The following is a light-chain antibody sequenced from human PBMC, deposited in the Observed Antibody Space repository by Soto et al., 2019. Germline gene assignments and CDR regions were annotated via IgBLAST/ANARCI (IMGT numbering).Light chain of an antibody. CDR2: KAS. J-gene: IGKJ1*01. CDR3: KEYNSYLAT. V-gene: IGKV1-5*03. CDR1: QTISSW. Sequence: KQSPSTLSVAVGDRFTITCRASQTISSWLAWYQQRPGEAPRMLISKASTLESGVPSRFNGSGSGTHFTLTITSLQPDDSATYYCKEYNSYLATFGDGSMVDI.